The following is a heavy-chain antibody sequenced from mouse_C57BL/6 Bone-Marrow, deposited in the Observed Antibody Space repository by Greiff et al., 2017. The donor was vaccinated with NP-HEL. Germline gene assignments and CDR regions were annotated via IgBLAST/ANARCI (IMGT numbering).Heavy chain of an antibody. D-gene: IGHD1-1*01. J-gene: IGHJ1*03. V-gene: IGHV1-85*01. CDR2: IYPRDGST. CDR1: GYTFTSYD. CDR3: ARRSRIYYYGSRWYFDV. Sequence: QVQLKESGPELVKPGASVKLSCKASGYTFTSYDINWVKQRPGQGLEWIGWIYPRDGSTKYNEKFKGKATLTVYTSSSTAYMELHSLTSEDSAVYFCARRSRIYYYGSRWYFDVWGTGTTVTVSS.